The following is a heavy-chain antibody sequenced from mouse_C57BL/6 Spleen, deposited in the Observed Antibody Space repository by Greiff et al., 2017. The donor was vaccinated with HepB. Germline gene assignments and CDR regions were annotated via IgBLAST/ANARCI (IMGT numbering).Heavy chain of an antibody. D-gene: IGHD1-1*01. V-gene: IGHV1-39*01. Sequence: VQLKESGPELVKPGASVKISCKASGYSFTDYNMNWVKQSNGKSLEWIGVINPNYGTTSYNQKFKGKATLTVDQSSSTAYMQLNSLTSEDSAVYYCARSYYGSRGRYFDVWGTGTTVTVSS. J-gene: IGHJ1*03. CDR1: GYSFTDYN. CDR3: ARSYYGSRGRYFDV. CDR2: INPNYGTT.